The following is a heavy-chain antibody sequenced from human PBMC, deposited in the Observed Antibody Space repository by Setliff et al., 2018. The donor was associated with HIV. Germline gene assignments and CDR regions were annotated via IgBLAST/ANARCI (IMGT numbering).Heavy chain of an antibody. D-gene: IGHD3-22*01. V-gene: IGHV4-4*02. CDR2: IYHSGST. Sequence: SETLSLTCAVSGGSISSNWWSWVRQSPGKGLEWIGEIYHSGSTHYNPSLQSRVTISVDKSRSQFSLKLNSVTAADTAVYYCGGNGYYSIDYWGQGTLVTVSS. CDR1: GGSISSNW. J-gene: IGHJ4*02. CDR3: GGNGYYSIDY.